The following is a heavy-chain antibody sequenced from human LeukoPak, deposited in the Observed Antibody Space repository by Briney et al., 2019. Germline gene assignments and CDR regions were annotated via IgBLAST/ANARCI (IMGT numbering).Heavy chain of an antibody. Sequence: SETLSLTCTVSGGSISSGNYYWSWIRQPAREGLEWIGRMYTSGSTNYNPSLKSRVTISIDTSKNQFSLNLSSVTAADTAVYYCARGGVVAAANNWFDPWGQGTLVTVSS. V-gene: IGHV4-61*02. CDR3: ARGGVVAAANNWFDP. J-gene: IGHJ5*02. CDR1: GGSISSGNYY. CDR2: MYTSGST. D-gene: IGHD2-2*01.